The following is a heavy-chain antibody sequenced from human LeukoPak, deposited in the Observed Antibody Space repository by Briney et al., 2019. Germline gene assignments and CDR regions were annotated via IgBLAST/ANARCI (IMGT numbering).Heavy chain of an antibody. CDR3: ARLRGMVAYYYDSSGYYYLDY. Sequence: GGSLRLSCAASGFTFSDYYMSWIRQAPGKGLEWVPYISSSGSTIYYADSVKGRFTISRDNAKNSLYLQMSSLRAEDTAVYYCARLRGMVAYYYDSSGYYYLDYWGQGTLVTVSS. V-gene: IGHV3-11*01. CDR1: GFTFSDYY. CDR2: ISSSGSTI. D-gene: IGHD3-22*01. J-gene: IGHJ4*02.